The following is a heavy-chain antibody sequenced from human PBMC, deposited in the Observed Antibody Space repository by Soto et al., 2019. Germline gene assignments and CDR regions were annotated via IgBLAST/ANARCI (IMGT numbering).Heavy chain of an antibody. CDR3: ARESIAALDY. J-gene: IGHJ4*02. CDR2: INHSGST. Sequence: PSETLSPTCAVYGGSFSCYYWIWIRQPPGKGLEWIGEINHSGSTNYNPSLKSRVTISVDTSKNQFSLKLSSVTAADTAVYYCARESIAALDYWGQGTLVTVSS. V-gene: IGHV4-34*01. CDR1: GGSFSCYY. D-gene: IGHD6-6*01.